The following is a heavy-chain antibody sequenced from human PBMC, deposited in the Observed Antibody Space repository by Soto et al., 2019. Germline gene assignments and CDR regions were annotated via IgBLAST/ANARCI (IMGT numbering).Heavy chain of an antibody. V-gene: IGHV3-33*01. Sequence: QVQLVESGGGVVQPGRSLRLSCAASGFTFSSYGMHWVRQAPGKGLEWVAVIWYDGSNKYYADSVKGRFTISRDNSKNTLYLQMNSLRAEDTAVYYCASGTAYYDFWSGKNYYYGMDVWGQEPTVTVSS. CDR2: IWYDGSNK. J-gene: IGHJ6*02. D-gene: IGHD3-3*01. CDR1: GFTFSSYG. CDR3: ASGTAYYDFWSGKNYYYGMDV.